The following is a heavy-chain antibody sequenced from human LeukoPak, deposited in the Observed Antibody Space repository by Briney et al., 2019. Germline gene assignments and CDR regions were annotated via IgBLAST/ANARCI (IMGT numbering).Heavy chain of an antibody. D-gene: IGHD6-13*01. CDR3: ARDGGIAAAGTWYFDY. J-gene: IGHJ4*02. CDR1: GDSVSSNSAA. V-gene: IGHV6-1*01. Sequence: SQTLSLTCAISGDSVSSNSAAWNWIRQSPSRGLEWLGRTYYRSKWYNDYAVSVKSRITINPDTSKNQFSLQLDSVTPEDTAVYYCARDGGIAAAGTWYFDYWGQGTLVTVSS. CDR2: TYYRSKWYN.